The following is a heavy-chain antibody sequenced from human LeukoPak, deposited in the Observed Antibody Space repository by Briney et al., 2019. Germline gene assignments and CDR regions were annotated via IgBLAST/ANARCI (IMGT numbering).Heavy chain of an antibody. Sequence: ASVKVSCKASGYTFTSYGISWVRQAPGQGLEWMGWISAYNGNTNYAQKLQGRVTMTTDTSTSTAYMELRSLRSDDTAVYYCASSPTIFGVVISSAFDIWGQGTMVTVSS. CDR1: GYTFTSYG. D-gene: IGHD3-3*01. J-gene: IGHJ3*02. V-gene: IGHV1-18*01. CDR2: ISAYNGNT. CDR3: ASSPTIFGVVISSAFDI.